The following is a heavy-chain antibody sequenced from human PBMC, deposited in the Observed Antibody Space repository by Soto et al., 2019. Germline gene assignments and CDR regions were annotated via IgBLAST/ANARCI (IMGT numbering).Heavy chain of an antibody. CDR2: IYHSGTT. Sequence: SETRSLPWTLAAGSINTYYWNWIRQPPGKGLEWIGYIYHSGTTSYSPSLKSRVTMSVDTSKNEFSLKLTSVSPADTGVYYCAREERAYYKYWGQGKLVNV. V-gene: IGHV4-59*01. D-gene: IGHD3-10*01. CDR1: AGSINTYY. J-gene: IGHJ4*02. CDR3: AREERAYYKY.